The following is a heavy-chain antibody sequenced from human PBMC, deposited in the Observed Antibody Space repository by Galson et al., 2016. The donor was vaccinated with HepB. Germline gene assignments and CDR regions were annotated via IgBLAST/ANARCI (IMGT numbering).Heavy chain of an antibody. Sequence: SVKVSCKVSGYSLTELSIHWVRQAPGKGPEWMGGFDPEDVQISYAQKFQGRVIMTEDTSTDTAYMELSSLRPEDPAVYYCASGPIGVVGDDAFEIWGQGTRVTVSS. D-gene: IGHD1-26*01. CDR3: ASGPIGVVGDDAFEI. CDR2: FDPEDVQI. CDR1: GYSLTELS. J-gene: IGHJ3*02. V-gene: IGHV1-24*01.